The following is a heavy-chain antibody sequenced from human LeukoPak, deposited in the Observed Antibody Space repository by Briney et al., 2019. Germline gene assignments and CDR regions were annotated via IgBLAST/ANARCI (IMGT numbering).Heavy chain of an antibody. CDR3: ARRVDATRWFDP. J-gene: IGHJ5*02. D-gene: IGHD2-15*01. CDR2: ISGDRTTT. Sequence: GGSLRLSCAASGFTFSNYFMHSVRQAPGKGPLCVSRISGDRTTTMYAHSVKGRSTISRDNAKNTLYLQMNSLRDEDTATYYCARRVDATRWFDPWGQGTLVAVSS. CDR1: GFTFSNYF. V-gene: IGHV3-74*03.